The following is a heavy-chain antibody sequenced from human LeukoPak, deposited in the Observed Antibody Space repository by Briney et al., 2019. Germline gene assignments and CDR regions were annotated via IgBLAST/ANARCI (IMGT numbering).Heavy chain of an antibody. J-gene: IGHJ4*02. CDR2: INHSGST. Sequence: PSETLSLTCAVYGGSFSGYYWSWIRQPPGKGLEWIGEINHSGSTNYNPSLKSRVTISVDTSKNHFSLRLSSVTAADTAVYYCARDREVGATGYYFDYWGQGTLVTVSS. D-gene: IGHD1-26*01. CDR1: GGSFSGYY. V-gene: IGHV4-34*01. CDR3: ARDREVGATGYYFDY.